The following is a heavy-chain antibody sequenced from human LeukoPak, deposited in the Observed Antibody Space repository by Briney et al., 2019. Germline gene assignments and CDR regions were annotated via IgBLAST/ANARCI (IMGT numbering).Heavy chain of an antibody. V-gene: IGHV3-30-3*01. D-gene: IGHD3-3*01. CDR3: ARDSSYYDFWSGSVGAFDI. CDR2: ISYDGSNK. Sequence: GGSLRLSCAASGFTFSSYAMHWVRQAPGKGLEWVAVISYDGSNKYYADSVKGRFTISRDNSKNTLYLQMNSLRAEDTAVYYCARDSSYYDFWSGSVGAFDIWGQGTMVTVSS. CDR1: GFTFSSYA. J-gene: IGHJ3*02.